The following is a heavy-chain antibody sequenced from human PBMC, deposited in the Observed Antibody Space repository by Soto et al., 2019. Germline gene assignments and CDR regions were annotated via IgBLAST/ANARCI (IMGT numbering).Heavy chain of an antibody. CDR2: ISYDGSNK. V-gene: IGHV3-30*18. Sequence: GGSLRLSCAASGFTFSSYGMHWVRQAPGKGLEWVAVISYDGSNKYYADSVKGRFTISRDNSKNTLYLQMNSLRAEDTAVYYCAKDRSGYGMDVWGQGTTVTVSS. CDR1: GFTFSSYG. CDR3: AKDRSGYGMDV. D-gene: IGHD6-19*01. J-gene: IGHJ6*02.